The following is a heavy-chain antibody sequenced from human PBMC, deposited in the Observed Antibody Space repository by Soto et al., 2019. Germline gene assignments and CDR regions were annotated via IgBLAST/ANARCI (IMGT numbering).Heavy chain of an antibody. CDR1: GGSFSGYY. Sequence: SETLSLTCAVYGGSFSGYYWSWIRQPPGKGLEWIGEINHSGSTNYNPSLKSRVTISVDTSKNQFSLKLSSVTAADTAVYYCARVYQSWYSSSFDYWGQGTLVTVSS. D-gene: IGHD6-6*01. CDR3: ARVYQSWYSSSFDY. V-gene: IGHV4-34*01. CDR2: INHSGST. J-gene: IGHJ4*02.